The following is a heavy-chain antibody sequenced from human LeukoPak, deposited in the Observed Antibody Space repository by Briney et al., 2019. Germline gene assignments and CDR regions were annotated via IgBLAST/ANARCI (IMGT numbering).Heavy chain of an antibody. CDR1: TLTFSDYA. Sequence: QPGGSLRLSYEASTLTFSDYAMHWVRQAPGKGLEWVAFIRYDGSNTYYADYAKGRFTISRDNSKNTLYLQMNSLRAEDTAVFYCAKDGVLLAPGIYWYMDVWGRGTTVTVSS. CDR2: IRYDGSNT. J-gene: IGHJ6*03. D-gene: IGHD2-8*02. CDR3: AKDGVLLAPGIYWYMDV. V-gene: IGHV3-30*02.